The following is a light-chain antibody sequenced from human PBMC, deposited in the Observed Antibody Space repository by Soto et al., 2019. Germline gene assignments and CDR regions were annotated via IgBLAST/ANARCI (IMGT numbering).Light chain of an antibody. CDR1: SSDVGAYNY. J-gene: IGLJ1*01. CDR2: DVT. V-gene: IGLV2-14*03. CDR3: CSYTSSSSRV. Sequence: QSALTQPASVSGSPGQSITISCTGTSSDVGAYNYVSWYQQYPGKAPKLMIYDVTSRPSGVSNRFSGSKSGNAASLTISGLQAEDEADCYCCSYTSSSSRVFGTGTKVTVL.